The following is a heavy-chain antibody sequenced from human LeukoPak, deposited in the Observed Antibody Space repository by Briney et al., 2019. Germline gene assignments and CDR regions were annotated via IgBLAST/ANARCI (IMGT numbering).Heavy chain of an antibody. V-gene: IGHV3-21*01. J-gene: IGHJ5*02. Sequence: PGGSLRLSCAASGFTFSSYSMNRVRQAPGKGLEWVSSISSSSSYIYYADSVKGRFTISRDNAKNSLYLQMNSLRAEETAVYYCARDAAGAAAGTKGGFDPWGQGTLVTVSS. D-gene: IGHD6-13*01. CDR3: ARDAAGAAAGTKGGFDP. CDR2: ISSSSSYI. CDR1: GFTFSSYS.